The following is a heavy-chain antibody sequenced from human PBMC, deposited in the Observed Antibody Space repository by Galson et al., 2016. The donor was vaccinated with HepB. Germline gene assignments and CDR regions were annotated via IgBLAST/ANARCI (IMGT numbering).Heavy chain of an antibody. Sequence: SLRLSCAASGFSFGTYDMNWVRQAPGKGLEWVATINGPSTATPYADSVKGRFTVSRDNSRDTLYPQMTSLRAEDTAIYYCAKDTNPGGYAPHDWGQGTLVSVSS. CDR3: AKDTNPGGYAPHD. D-gene: IGHD2-2*01. J-gene: IGHJ4*02. V-gene: IGHV3-23*01. CDR2: INGPSTAT. CDR1: GFSFGTYD.